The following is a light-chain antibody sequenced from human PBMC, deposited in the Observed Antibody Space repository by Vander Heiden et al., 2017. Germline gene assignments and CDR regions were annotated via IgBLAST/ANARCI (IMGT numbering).Light chain of an antibody. CDR3: SSYTSSSTLV. J-gene: IGLJ1*01. CDR1: SSDVGGYND. CDR2: DVS. Sequence: QSVLTQPASVSGSPGQPITISCTGTSSDVGGYNDVSWYQQHPGKAPKLMIYDVSNRPSGVSNRFSGSKSGNTASLTISGLQAEDEADYYCSSYTSSSTLVFGTGTKVTVL. V-gene: IGLV2-14*01.